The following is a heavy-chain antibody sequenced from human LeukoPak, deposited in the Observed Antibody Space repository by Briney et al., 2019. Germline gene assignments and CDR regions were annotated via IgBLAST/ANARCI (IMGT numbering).Heavy chain of an antibody. D-gene: IGHD5-12*01. Sequence: GGSLRLSCAASGFTFSRNGMTWVRQAPGKGLEWVSGISPGGGPTYYADSVKGRFTISRDDLKSTLYLQMKILRAEDTAVYYCAKDGAWLRFDDWGQGILVTVSS. V-gene: IGHV3-23*01. CDR2: ISPGGGPT. J-gene: IGHJ4*02. CDR1: GFTFSRNG. CDR3: AKDGAWLRFDD.